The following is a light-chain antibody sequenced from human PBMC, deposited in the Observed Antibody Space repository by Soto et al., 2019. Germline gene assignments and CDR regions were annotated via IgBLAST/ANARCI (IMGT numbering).Light chain of an antibody. V-gene: IGLV1-40*01. J-gene: IGLJ1*01. Sequence: QSVLTQPPSVAGSPGQSVTISCTWSSSNIGAGYDVHWYQQRPGTAPKLLIFGNINRPSGVPDRFSGSKSGTSASLAITGLRAEDEGDYYCQSYDSTLSARYVFGTGTRSPS. CDR3: QSYDSTLSARYV. CDR2: GNI. CDR1: SSNIGAGYD.